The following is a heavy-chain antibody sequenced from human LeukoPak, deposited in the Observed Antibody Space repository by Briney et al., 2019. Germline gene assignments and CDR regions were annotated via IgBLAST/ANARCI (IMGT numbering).Heavy chain of an antibody. CDR1: GGSISIGGDY. V-gene: IGHV4-31*03. CDR2: IYYSGST. J-gene: IGHJ4*03. Sequence: SQTLSLTCTVSGGSISIGGDYWSWIRQHPGKGLEWNGYIYYSGSTYYNPSLKSRVIISVDTSKNQFSLKLSSVTAADTAVYYCSTSSTGLSGYFDCWGQGTLVTVSS. D-gene: IGHD2-2*01. CDR3: STSSTGLSGYFDC.